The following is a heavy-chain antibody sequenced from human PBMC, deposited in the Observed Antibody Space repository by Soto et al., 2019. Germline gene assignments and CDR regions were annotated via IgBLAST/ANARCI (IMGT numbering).Heavy chain of an antibody. CDR1: AGCISSSTYY. CDR2: IFYSGAA. CDR3: AKYTEHSPAAFDI. Sequence: SETLSLTCTVSAGCISSSTYYWGWIRQPPGKGLEWIGTIFYSGAAYYNSFLKSRVTVSIDPSKNQFSLKVNSVSAADTAIYYCAKYTEHSPAAFDIWGQGTMVTVSS. D-gene: IGHD5-18*01. J-gene: IGHJ3*02. V-gene: IGHV4-39*01.